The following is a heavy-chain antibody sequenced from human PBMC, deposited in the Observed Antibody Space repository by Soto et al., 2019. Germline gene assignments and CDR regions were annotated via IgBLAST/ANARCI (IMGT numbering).Heavy chain of an antibody. V-gene: IGHV1-18*01. Sequence: QVQLVQSGAEVKEPGDSVKVSCKASGYNFLTFGISWVRQAPGQGLEWMGWISAYNGNTNFAQKFHDRVTMTTDTSTRPANREPRCLISDDAAVYFCARDDCFGTACYVSYWGQGTLVTVSS. J-gene: IGHJ4*02. CDR2: ISAYNGNT. CDR1: GYNFLTFG. D-gene: IGHD2-2*01. CDR3: ARDDCFGTACYVSY.